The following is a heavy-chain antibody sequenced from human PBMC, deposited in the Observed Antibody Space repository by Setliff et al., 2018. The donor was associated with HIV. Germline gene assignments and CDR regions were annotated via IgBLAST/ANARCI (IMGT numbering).Heavy chain of an antibody. CDR2: ISWNSGSI. CDR3: AKGDHTISSTWSPYFDY. J-gene: IGHJ4*02. CDR1: GFTFDDYA. Sequence: GGSLRLSCAGSGFTFDDYAMHWVRQAPGKGLEWVSGISWNSGSIGYADSVKGRFTISRDNAKNSLYLQMNSLRAEDMVLYYCAKGDHTISSTWSPYFDYWGQGTLVTVSS. D-gene: IGHD6-13*01. V-gene: IGHV3-9*03.